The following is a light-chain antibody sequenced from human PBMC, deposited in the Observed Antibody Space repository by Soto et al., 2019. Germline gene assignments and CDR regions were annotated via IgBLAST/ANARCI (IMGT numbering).Light chain of an antibody. CDR2: NTN. V-gene: IGLV1-44*01. Sequence: QTVVTQPPSASGTPGQRVTISCSGSSSNIGSNTVSWFQQLPGRAPKLLLYNTNHRPSGVPDRFSGSKSGTSASLAISGLQTEDEADYYCAASDDSLDGHVVFGGGTQLTVL. CDR3: AASDDSLDGHVV. J-gene: IGLJ7*01. CDR1: SSNIGSNT.